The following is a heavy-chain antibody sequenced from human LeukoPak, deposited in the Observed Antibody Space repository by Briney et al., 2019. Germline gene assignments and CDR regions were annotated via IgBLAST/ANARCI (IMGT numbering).Heavy chain of an antibody. CDR2: IYYSGSI. V-gene: IGHV4-31*03. CDR3: ARGGIAAAGTLGY. J-gene: IGHJ4*02. Sequence: SETLSLTCTVSGGSISSGGYYWSWIRQHPGKGLEWIGYIYYSGSIYYNPSLKSRVTISVDTSKNQFSLKLSSVTAADTAVYYCARGGIAAAGTLGYWGQGTLVTVSS. CDR1: GGSISSGGYY. D-gene: IGHD6-13*01.